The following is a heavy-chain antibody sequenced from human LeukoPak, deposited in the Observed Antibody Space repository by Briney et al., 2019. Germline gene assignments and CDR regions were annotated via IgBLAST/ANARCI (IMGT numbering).Heavy chain of an antibody. V-gene: IGHV3-23*01. D-gene: IGHD4-23*01. CDR3: AKDILGWSFDT. CDR2: ISGSGVST. J-gene: IGHJ4*02. Sequence: PGGSLRLSCAASGFTFSSYAMSWVRQAPGKGLEWVSAISGSGVSTHYADSVKGRFTISRDHSKNTVYLQMNSLRDEDTALYYCAKDILGWSFDTWGQGTLVTVSS. CDR1: GFTFSSYA.